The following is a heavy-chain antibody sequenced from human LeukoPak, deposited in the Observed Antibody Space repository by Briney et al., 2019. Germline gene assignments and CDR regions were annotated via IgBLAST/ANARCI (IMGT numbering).Heavy chain of an antibody. D-gene: IGHD3-22*01. Sequence: GGSLRLSCAASGFTFSSFWMRWVRQAPGKGLEWVANIKHDGSEKYYVDSVEGRFTISRDNAKNSLYLQMNSLRAEDTAVYYCARDLVGGWDDSSGYYYGYFDYWGQGTLVTVSS. CDR3: ARDLVGGWDDSSGYYYGYFDY. V-gene: IGHV3-7*01. J-gene: IGHJ4*02. CDR1: GFTFSSFW. CDR2: IKHDGSEK.